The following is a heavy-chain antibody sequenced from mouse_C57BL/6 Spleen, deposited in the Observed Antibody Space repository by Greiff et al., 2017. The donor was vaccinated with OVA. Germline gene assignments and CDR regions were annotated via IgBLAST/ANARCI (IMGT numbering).Heavy chain of an antibody. CDR3: ARVWLLRYFDY. CDR2: INYDGSST. CDR1: GFTFSDYY. J-gene: IGHJ2*01. Sequence: EVKLVESEGGLVQPGSSMKLSCTASGFTFSDYYMAWVRQVPEKGLEWVANINYDGSSTYYLDSLKSRFIISRDNAKNILYLQMSSLKSEDTATYYCARVWLLRYFDYWGQGTTLTVSS. V-gene: IGHV5-16*01. D-gene: IGHD2-3*01.